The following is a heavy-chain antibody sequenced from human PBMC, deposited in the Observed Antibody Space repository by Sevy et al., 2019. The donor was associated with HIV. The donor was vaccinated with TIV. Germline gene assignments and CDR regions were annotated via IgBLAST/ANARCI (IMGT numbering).Heavy chain of an antibody. CDR1: GGSFSGYY. J-gene: IGHJ5*02. CDR3: ARGLDFVVVPAATYDP. CDR2: INHSGST. V-gene: IGHV4-34*01. D-gene: IGHD2-2*01. Sequence: SETLSLTCAVYGGSFSGYYWSWIRQPPGKGLEWIGEINHSGSTNYNPSLKSRVTISVDTSKNQFSLKLSSVTAAETAVYYCARGLDFVVVPAATYDPWGQGTLVTVSS.